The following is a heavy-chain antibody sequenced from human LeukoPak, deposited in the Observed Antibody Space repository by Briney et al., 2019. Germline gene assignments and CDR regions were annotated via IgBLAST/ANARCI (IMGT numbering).Heavy chain of an antibody. D-gene: IGHD4-17*01. CDR3: ARVYGDYVDAFDI. V-gene: IGHV1-3*01. CDR2: INAGSGIT. CDR1: GYTFTSYA. J-gene: IGHJ3*02. Sequence: ASVKVSCKASGYTFTSYAMDWVRQAPGQSLEWMGWINAGSGITKYSQKFQGRVTITRDTSASTAYMELSSLRSEDTAVYCCARVYGDYVDAFDIWGQGTMVTVSS.